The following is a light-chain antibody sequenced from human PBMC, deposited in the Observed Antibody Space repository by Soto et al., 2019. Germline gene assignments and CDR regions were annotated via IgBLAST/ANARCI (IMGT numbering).Light chain of an antibody. CDR1: RSVTTF. CDR2: DAS. J-gene: IGKJ4*01. Sequence: EIVLTQSPATLSLSPGERATLSRRASRSVTTFLAWYQQKPGQAPRLLIYDASKRATGVPTRFSGSGSGTDFTLTISSLEPEDFAVYHCQQRTNWPLTFGGGTKVERK. V-gene: IGKV3-11*01. CDR3: QQRTNWPLT.